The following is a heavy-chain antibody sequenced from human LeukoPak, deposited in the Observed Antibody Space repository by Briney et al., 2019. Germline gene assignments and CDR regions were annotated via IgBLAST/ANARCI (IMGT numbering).Heavy chain of an antibody. CDR3: AKDLGNGRSSSWYGGDY. D-gene: IGHD6-13*01. Sequence: GGFLRLSCAASGFTFSSYAMSWVRQAPGKGLEWVSAISGSGGSTYYADSVKGRFTISRDNSKNTLYLQVNSLRAEDTAVYYCAKDLGNGRSSSWYGGDYWGQGTLVTVSS. J-gene: IGHJ4*02. CDR2: ISGSGGST. V-gene: IGHV3-23*01. CDR1: GFTFSSYA.